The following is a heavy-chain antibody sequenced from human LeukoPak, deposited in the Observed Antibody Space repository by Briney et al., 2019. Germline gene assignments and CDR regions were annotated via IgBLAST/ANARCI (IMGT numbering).Heavy chain of an antibody. V-gene: IGHV4-39*01. CDR2: IYYSGST. CDR3: ARATGSIAAATSYYFDY. D-gene: IGHD6-13*01. J-gene: IGHJ4*02. CDR1: GGSISSSSYY. Sequence: SETLSLTCTVSGGSISSSSYYWGWIRQPPGKGLEWIGSIYYSGSTYYNPSLKSRVTISVDTSKNQFSLKLSSVAAADTAVYYCARATGSIAAATSYYFDYWGQGTLVTVSS.